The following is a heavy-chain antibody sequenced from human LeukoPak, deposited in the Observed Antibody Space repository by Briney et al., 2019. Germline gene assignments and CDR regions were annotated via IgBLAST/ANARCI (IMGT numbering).Heavy chain of an antibody. CDR2: ISAYNGNT. V-gene: IGHV1-18*01. D-gene: IGHD6-19*01. J-gene: IGHJ4*02. Sequence: ASVKVSCKASGYTFTSYGISWVRQAPGQGLEGMGWISAYNGNTNYAQKLQGRGTMTTDTSTSTAYMELRSLRSDDTAVYYCARAVAGTGFDYWGQGTLVTVSS. CDR3: ARAVAGTGFDY. CDR1: GYTFTSYG.